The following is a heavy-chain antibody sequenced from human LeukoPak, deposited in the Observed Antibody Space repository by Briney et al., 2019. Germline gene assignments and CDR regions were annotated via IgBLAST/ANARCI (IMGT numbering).Heavy chain of an antibody. Sequence: PGGSLRLSCAASGFTFSSYNMNWVRQAPGKGLEWVSYITGSSTTIYYADSVKGRFTISRDNAKNSLFLQMNSLRAEDTAVYYCAREPTYTNSWYTTCDYWGQGTLVTVSS. CDR1: GFTFSSYN. CDR2: ITGSSTTI. D-gene: IGHD6-13*01. CDR3: AREPTYTNSWYTTCDY. V-gene: IGHV3-48*01. J-gene: IGHJ4*02.